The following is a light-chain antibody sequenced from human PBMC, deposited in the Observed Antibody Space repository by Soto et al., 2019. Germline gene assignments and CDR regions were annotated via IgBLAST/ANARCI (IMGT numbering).Light chain of an antibody. CDR2: AAS. CDR1: QSISDA. Sequence: IVMTQSPATLSVSPGERVTLSCRASQSISDALAWYQQRPGQAPRLLIYAASARATGIPARFSGSGSGTEFTLAISTLQSEDFAVYYYQQYVEWPPTFTFGQGTKVEIK. V-gene: IGKV3-15*01. J-gene: IGKJ2*01. CDR3: QQYVEWPPTFT.